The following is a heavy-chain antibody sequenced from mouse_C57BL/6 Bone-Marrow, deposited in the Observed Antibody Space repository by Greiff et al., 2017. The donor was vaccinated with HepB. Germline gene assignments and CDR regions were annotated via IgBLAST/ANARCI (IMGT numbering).Heavy chain of an antibody. CDR2: INPNYGTT. J-gene: IGHJ1*03. D-gene: IGHD1-1*01. CDR1: GYSFTDYN. V-gene: IGHV1-39*01. CDR3: AREYYGSRREYFDV. Sequence: VQLKESGPELVKPGASVKISCKASGYSFTDYNMNWVKQSNGKSLEWIGVINPNYGTTSYNQKFKGKATLTVDQSSSTAYMQLNSLTSEDSAVYYCAREYYGSRREYFDVWGTGTTVTVSS.